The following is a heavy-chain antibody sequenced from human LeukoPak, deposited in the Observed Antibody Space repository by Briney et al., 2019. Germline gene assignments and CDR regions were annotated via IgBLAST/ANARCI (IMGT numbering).Heavy chain of an antibody. D-gene: IGHD3-3*01. J-gene: IGHJ4*02. CDR1: GFTFSSYA. Sequence: GGSLRLSCAASGFTFSSYAMSWVRQAPGKGLEWVSAISGSGGSTYYADSVKGRFTISRDNSKNTLYLQTNSLRAEDTAVYYCASVRFLEWLLFRDYFDYWGQGTLVTVSS. CDR2: ISGSGGST. V-gene: IGHV3-23*01. CDR3: ASVRFLEWLLFRDYFDY.